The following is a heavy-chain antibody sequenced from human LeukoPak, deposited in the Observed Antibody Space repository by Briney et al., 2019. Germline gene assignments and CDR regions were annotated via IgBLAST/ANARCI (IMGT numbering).Heavy chain of an antibody. D-gene: IGHD6-13*01. CDR3: ARRSSSWLHYGMDV. Sequence: GGSLRLSCAASGFTFSSYAMSWVRQAPGKGLEWVSAISGSGGSTYYADSVKGRFTISRDNSKNTLYLQMNSLRAEDTAVYYCARRSSSWLHYGMDVWGQGTTVTVSS. V-gene: IGHV3-23*01. CDR1: GFTFSSYA. J-gene: IGHJ6*02. CDR2: ISGSGGST.